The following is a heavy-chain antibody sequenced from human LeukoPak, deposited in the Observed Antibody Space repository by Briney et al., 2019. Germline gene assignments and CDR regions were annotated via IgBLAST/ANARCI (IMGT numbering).Heavy chain of an antibody. D-gene: IGHD6-13*01. J-gene: IGHJ4*02. Sequence: GGSLRLSCSASGFAFSSYAMSWVRQAPGKGLEWVSPISVTGVRTYYADSVKGRFTISRDNSKNTLDLQMNSLRADDTAVYYCARDGYSNYWYLNLWGQGTLVTVSS. CDR1: GFAFSSYA. CDR2: ISVTGVRT. CDR3: ARDGYSNYWYLNL. V-gene: IGHV3-23*01.